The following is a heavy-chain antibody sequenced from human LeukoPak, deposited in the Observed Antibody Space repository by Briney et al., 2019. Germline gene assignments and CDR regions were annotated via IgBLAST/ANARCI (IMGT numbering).Heavy chain of an antibody. Sequence: PSETLCLTCTASGDTVSDNTHYWGRMRQPPGKGWEWIGNIYYTGNTYSNPARSRRTTTTDNTTKNQFPLKMSCVTAADTAVYYCARLTKGRFFDFVFDFWGQGTLLTVPS. CDR1: GDTVSDNTHY. D-gene: IGHD3-9*01. V-gene: IGHV4-39*01. CDR2: IYYTGNT. J-gene: IGHJ4*02. CDR3: ARLTKGRFFDFVFDF.